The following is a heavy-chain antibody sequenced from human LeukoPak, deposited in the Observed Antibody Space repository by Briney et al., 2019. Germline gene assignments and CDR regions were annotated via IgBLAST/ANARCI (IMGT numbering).Heavy chain of an antibody. CDR1: GYSISSGYY. CDR2: IYHGGTT. CDR3: ARQGYSSGWYAKVHNWFDP. J-gene: IGHJ5*02. Sequence: SSETLSLTCTVSGYSISSGYYWGWIRPPPGKGLEWIGIIYHGGTTYYNPSLKSRVTISVDTSKNQFSLKLSSVTAADTAVYYCARQGYSSGWYAKVHNWFDPWGQGTLVTVSS. D-gene: IGHD6-19*01. V-gene: IGHV4-38-2*02.